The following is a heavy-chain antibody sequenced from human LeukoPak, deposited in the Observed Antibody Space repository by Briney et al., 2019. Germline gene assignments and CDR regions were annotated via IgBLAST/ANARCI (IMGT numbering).Heavy chain of an antibody. Sequence: ASVKVSCKASGYTFTSYAMHWVRQAPGQRLEWMGWINAGNGITKYSQKFQGRVTITRDTSASTAYMELSSLRSEDTAVYYCARMRLTGYYEDYWGQGTLVTVSS. CDR2: INAGNGIT. CDR3: ARMRLTGYYEDY. CDR1: GYTFTSYA. V-gene: IGHV1-3*01. J-gene: IGHJ4*02. D-gene: IGHD3-9*01.